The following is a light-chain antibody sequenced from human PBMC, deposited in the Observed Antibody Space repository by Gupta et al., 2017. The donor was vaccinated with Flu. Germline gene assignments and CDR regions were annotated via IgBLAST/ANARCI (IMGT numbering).Light chain of an antibody. CDR3: QQYNNWRGT. V-gene: IGKV3-15*01. CDR1: QSVSRY. CDR2: GAS. Sequence: EIVMTESTDTLFVSRGERDTLSCRASQSVSRYLAWYQQKPGQAPRLLIYGASTRATGIPARFSGSGSGTEFTLTISSLQSEDFAVYYCQQYNNWRGTFGQGTKVEIK. J-gene: IGKJ1*01.